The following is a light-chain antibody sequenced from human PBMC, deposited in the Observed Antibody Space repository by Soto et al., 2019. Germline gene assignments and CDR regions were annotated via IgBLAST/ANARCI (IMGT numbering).Light chain of an antibody. CDR3: QQNGRCLLT. J-gene: IGKJ3*01. V-gene: IGKV3-20*01. CDR2: GAS. CDR1: QSVSSSS. Sequence: EIVLTQSPGTLSLSPGERATLSCRASQSVSSSSLAWYQQKPGQAPRLLIYGASSRATGIPDRFSGSGSGTDFTLTISRLEPEEFAVYCCQQNGRCLLTFGRGTRGGIK.